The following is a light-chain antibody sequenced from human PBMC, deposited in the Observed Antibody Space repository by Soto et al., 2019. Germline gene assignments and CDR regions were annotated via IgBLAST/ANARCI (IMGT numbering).Light chain of an antibody. J-gene: IGKJ2*01. Sequence: DIHMDQSPSALSASFGDRVTITCRASQDVSHWLAWYQQKPGQAPRLVIYKASSLESGVPSRFSGRGSGTEFPLTISDLQPDDFATYYCQHYDSYPYTFGQGPSLEIK. V-gene: IGKV1-5*03. CDR3: QHYDSYPYT. CDR2: KAS. CDR1: QDVSHW.